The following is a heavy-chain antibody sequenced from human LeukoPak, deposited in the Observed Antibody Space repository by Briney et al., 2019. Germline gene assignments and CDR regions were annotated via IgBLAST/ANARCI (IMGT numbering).Heavy chain of an antibody. CDR3: AKAKKGWMVRGVIGFGY. Sequence: PGGSLRLSCAASGFTFSSYAMSWVRQAPGKGLEWVSAISGSGGSTYYADSVKGRFTISRDNSKNTLYLQMNSLRAEDTAVYYCAKAKKGWMVRGVIGFGYWGQGTLVTVSP. D-gene: IGHD3-10*01. CDR1: GFTFSSYA. J-gene: IGHJ4*02. CDR2: ISGSGGST. V-gene: IGHV3-23*01.